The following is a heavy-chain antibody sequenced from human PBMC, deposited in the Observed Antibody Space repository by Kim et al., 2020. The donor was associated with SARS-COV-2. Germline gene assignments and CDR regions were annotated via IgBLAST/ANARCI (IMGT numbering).Heavy chain of an antibody. CDR1: GGSISSSSYY. J-gene: IGHJ4*02. V-gene: IGHV4-39*01. D-gene: IGHD3-16*01. CDR3: AQGELWFDY. Sequence: LETLSLTCTVSGGSISSSSYYWGWIRQPPGKGLEWIGSIYYSGSTYYNPSLKSRVTISVDTSKNQFSLKLSSVTAADTAVYYCAQGELWFDYWGQGTLVTVSS. CDR2: IYYSGST.